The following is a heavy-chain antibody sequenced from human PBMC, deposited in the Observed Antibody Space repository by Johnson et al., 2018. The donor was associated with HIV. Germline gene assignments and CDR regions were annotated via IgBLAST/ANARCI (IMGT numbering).Heavy chain of an antibody. D-gene: IGHD1-26*01. Sequence: EVQLVESGGGVVQPGRSLRLSCAASGFTFSSYAMHWVRQAPGKGLEWVSAISGSGGSTYYADSVKGRFTISRDNSKNTLYLQMNSLRSEDTAVYSCAFESGSYFRHAFDVWGQGTMVTVSS. CDR3: AFESGSYFRHAFDV. CDR1: GFTFSSYA. J-gene: IGHJ3*01. CDR2: ISGSGGST. V-gene: IGHV3-23*04.